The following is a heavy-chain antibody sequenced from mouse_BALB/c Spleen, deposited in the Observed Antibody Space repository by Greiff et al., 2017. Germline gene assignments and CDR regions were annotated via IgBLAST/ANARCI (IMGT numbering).Heavy chain of an antibody. J-gene: IGHJ4*01. CDR3: ARGGDVAMDY. D-gene: IGHD3-3*01. Sequence: EVHLVESGGGLVKPGGSLKLSCAASGFTFSSYAMSWVRQSPEKRLEWVAEISSGGSYTYYPDTVTGRFTISRDNAKNTLYLEMSSLRSEDTAMYYCARGGDVAMDYWGQGTSVTVSS. CDR2: ISSGGSYT. CDR1: GFTFSSYA. V-gene: IGHV5-9-4*01.